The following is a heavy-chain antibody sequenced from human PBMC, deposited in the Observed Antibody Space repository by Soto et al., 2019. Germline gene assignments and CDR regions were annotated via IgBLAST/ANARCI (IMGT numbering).Heavy chain of an antibody. D-gene: IGHD1-26*01. CDR3: ATERKRVGTIGAFDV. Sequence: ASVKVSCKVPENTLTELTIDWLRQAPGKGLEWMGRSAPEEGEPIYPQKFQGRVSMTEDPSTDTAYMELTSLRSEDTAVYFCATERKRVGTIGAFDVWGQGTLVTGSS. J-gene: IGHJ4*02. CDR2: SAPEEGEP. V-gene: IGHV1-24*01. CDR1: ENTLTELT.